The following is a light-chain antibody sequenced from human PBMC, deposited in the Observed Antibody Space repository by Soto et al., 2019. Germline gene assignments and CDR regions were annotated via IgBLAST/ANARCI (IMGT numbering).Light chain of an antibody. CDR2: EGI. V-gene: IGLV2-23*01. Sequence: QSALTQPASVSGSPGQSITISCSGTSSNIGGYNVVSWYQQHQGKAPKVIVYEGIKRPSGVSDRFSGSTSGSTASLTISGIQAEDEAEYYCYSYGGAPADALGSGTKVTVL. CDR1: SSNIGGYNV. CDR3: YSYGGAPADA. J-gene: IGLJ1*01.